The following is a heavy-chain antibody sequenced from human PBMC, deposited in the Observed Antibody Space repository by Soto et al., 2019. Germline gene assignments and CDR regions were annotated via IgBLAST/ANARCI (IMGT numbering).Heavy chain of an antibody. V-gene: IGHV5-51*01. CDR3: ARPLPPGGSGLFRYYY. J-gene: IGHJ4*02. CDR1: GYSFTSYW. D-gene: IGHD6-19*01. CDR2: LYPDDSDT. Sequence: PGETLKISCKGSGYSFTSYWISWVRQVPGKGLEWMGILYPDDSDTRYNPTFQGHVTISAEKSISTAYLQWSSLKASDTAMYYCARPLPPGGSGLFRYYYWGQGSLVTVSS.